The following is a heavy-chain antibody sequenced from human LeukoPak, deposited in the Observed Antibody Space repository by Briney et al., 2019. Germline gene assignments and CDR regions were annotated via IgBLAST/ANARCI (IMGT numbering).Heavy chain of an antibody. CDR1: GGSISSYY. V-gene: IGHV4-59*01. CDR3: ARDHRRDYSSGWWVWFDP. Sequence: SETLSLTCTVSGGSISSYYWSWIRQPPGKGLEWIGYIYYSGSTNYNPSLKSRVTISVDTSKNPFSLKLSSVTAADTAVYYCARDHRRDYSSGWWVWFDPWGQGTLVTVSS. J-gene: IGHJ5*02. CDR2: IYYSGST. D-gene: IGHD6-19*01.